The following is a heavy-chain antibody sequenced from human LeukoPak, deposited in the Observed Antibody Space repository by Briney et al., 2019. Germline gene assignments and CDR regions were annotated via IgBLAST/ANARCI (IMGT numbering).Heavy chain of an antibody. Sequence: GGSLRLSCAASGFTFSSYSMTWVRQAPGRGREWGSSISSSSSYIYYADSVKGRFTISRDNAKNSLYLQMNSLRAEDTAVYYCARSLIPQVGALHYWGQGTLVTVSS. CDR3: ARSLIPQVGALHY. CDR1: GFTFSSYS. J-gene: IGHJ4*02. D-gene: IGHD1-26*01. V-gene: IGHV3-21*01. CDR2: ISSSSSYI.